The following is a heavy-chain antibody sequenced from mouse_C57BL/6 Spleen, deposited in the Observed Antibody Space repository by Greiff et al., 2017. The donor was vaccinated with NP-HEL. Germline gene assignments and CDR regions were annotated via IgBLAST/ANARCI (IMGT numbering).Heavy chain of an antibody. J-gene: IGHJ1*03. CDR3: ARGDNGSRLYWYLDV. D-gene: IGHD1-1*01. CDR2: ISSGSSTI. V-gene: IGHV5-17*01. Sequence: EVQVVESGGGLVKPGGSLKLSCAASGFTFSDYGMHWVRQAPEKGLEWVAYISSGSSTIYYADTVKGRFTISRDNAKNTLFLQMTSLRSEDTAMYYWARGDNGSRLYWYLDVWGTGTTVTVSS. CDR1: GFTFSDYG.